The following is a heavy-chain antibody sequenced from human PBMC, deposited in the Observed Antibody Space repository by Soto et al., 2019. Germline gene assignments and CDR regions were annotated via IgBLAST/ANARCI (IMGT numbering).Heavy chain of an antibody. V-gene: IGHV1-69*13. CDR2: IIPIFGTA. Sequence: ASVKVSCKASGGTFSSYAISWVRQAPGQGLEWMGGIIPIFGTANYAQKFQGRVTITADESTSTAYMELSSLRSEDTAVYYCARDWRLEYCGGDCYSEDAFDIWGQGTMVTVSS. D-gene: IGHD2-21*02. CDR1: GGTFSSYA. J-gene: IGHJ3*02. CDR3: ARDWRLEYCGGDCYSEDAFDI.